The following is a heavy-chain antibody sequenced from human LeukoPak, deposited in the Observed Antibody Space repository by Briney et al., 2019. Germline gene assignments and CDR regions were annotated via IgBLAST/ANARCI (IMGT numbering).Heavy chain of an antibody. V-gene: IGHV3-21*01. Sequence: GGSLRLSCAASGFTFSSYSMYWVRQAPGKGLEWVLSISSSSSYIYYADSVKGRFTISRDNAKNSLYLQMNSLRAEDTAVYYCARDSRHCSSTSCADAFDIWGQGTMVTVSS. CDR3: ARDSRHCSSTSCADAFDI. D-gene: IGHD2-2*01. CDR2: ISSSSSYI. CDR1: GFTFSSYS. J-gene: IGHJ3*02.